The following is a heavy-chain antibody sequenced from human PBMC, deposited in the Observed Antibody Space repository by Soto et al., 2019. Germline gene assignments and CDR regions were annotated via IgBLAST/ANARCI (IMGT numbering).Heavy chain of an antibody. J-gene: IGHJ6*02. V-gene: IGHV1-18*01. CDR1: GYTFTSYG. Sequence: ASVKVSCKASGYTFTSYGISWVRQAPGQGLEWMGWISAYNGNTNYAQNLQGRVTMTTDTSTSTAYMELRTLRSDDTAVYYCESTTAHLPGRRYQISEGGMDVWGQGTTVTVSS. CDR3: ESTTAHLPGRRYQISEGGMDV. D-gene: IGHD2-2*01. CDR2: ISAYNGNT.